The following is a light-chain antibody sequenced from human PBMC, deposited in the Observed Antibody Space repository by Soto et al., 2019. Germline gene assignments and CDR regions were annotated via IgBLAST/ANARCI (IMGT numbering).Light chain of an antibody. CDR1: ASDFGGYNY. V-gene: IGLV2-14*01. Sequence: QSALTQPASVSGSPGQSITISCTGTASDFGGYNYVSWYQQHPGKAPKLMIHAVSNRPSGISSRFSGSKSGNTASLTISGLQSEDEADYFCCSYTSRTTYVFGTGTKVTVL. CDR3: CSYTSRTTYV. CDR2: AVS. J-gene: IGLJ1*01.